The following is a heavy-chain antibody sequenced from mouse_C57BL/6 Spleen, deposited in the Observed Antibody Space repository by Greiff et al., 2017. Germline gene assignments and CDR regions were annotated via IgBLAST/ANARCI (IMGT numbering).Heavy chain of an antibody. J-gene: IGHJ3*01. CDR3: ARGVMVTTGAWFAY. CDR1: GYTFTSYW. Sequence: QVQLQQPGAELVRPGSSVKLSCKASGYTFTSYWMHWVQQRPIQGLEWIGNIDPSDSDTHYNDKFKDKATLTVDKSSSTAYMQLSSLTSEDSAVYYCARGVMVTTGAWFAYWGQGTLVTVSA. CDR2: IDPSDSDT. V-gene: IGHV1-52*01. D-gene: IGHD2-2*01.